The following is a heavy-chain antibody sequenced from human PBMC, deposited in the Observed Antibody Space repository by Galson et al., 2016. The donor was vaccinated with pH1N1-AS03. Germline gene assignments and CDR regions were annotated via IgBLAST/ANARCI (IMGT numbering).Heavy chain of an antibody. D-gene: IGHD2-15*01. Sequence: QSGAEVKKPGESLKISCKGSGYNFTSYWIVWVRQMPGKGLECMGIIDPRDSDTRYSPSFQGQVTISADKSISTAYLQWSSLKASDTAIHYCARHGLESTLSAWFDPWGQGTLVTVSS. J-gene: IGHJ5*02. CDR1: GYNFTSYW. V-gene: IGHV5-51*01. CDR3: ARHGLESTLSAWFDP. CDR2: IDPRDSDT.